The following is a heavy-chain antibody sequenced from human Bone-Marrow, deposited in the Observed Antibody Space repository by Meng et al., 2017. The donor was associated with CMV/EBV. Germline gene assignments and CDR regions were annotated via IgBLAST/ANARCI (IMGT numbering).Heavy chain of an antibody. D-gene: IGHD3-3*01. CDR3: ARDLIHDFWSGYGYYYGMDV. V-gene: IGHV3-30*04. J-gene: IGHJ6*02. CDR1: GFTFRSYA. Sequence: GESLKISCADSGFTFRSYAMHWVRQAPGKGLEWVAVIAYDSSNKNYADSVKGRFTISRDNAKTSLHLQMNSLRAEDTAVYYCARDLIHDFWSGYGYYYGMDVWGRGTTVTVSS. CDR2: IAYDSSNK.